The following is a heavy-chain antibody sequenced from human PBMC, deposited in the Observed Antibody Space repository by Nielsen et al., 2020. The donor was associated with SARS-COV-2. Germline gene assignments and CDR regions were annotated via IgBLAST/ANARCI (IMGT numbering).Heavy chain of an antibody. CDR2: ISYDGSNK. CDR3: ARDIHCSSTSCYGMDV. J-gene: IGHJ6*02. V-gene: IGHV3-30*03. CDR1: GFTFSSYG. Sequence: GESLKISCAASGFTFSSYGMHWVRQAPGKGLEWVAVISYDGSNKYYADSVKGRFTIPRDNPKNTLYLQMNSLRAEDTAVYYCARDIHCSSTSCYGMDVWGQGTTVTVSS. D-gene: IGHD2-2*01.